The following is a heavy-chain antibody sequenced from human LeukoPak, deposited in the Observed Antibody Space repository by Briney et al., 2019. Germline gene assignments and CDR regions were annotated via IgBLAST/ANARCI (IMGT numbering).Heavy chain of an antibody. V-gene: IGHV1-69*04. CDR3: ARAGGYGDSYYYYGMDV. Sequence: GASVKVSCKASGGTFSSYAISWVRQAPGQGLEWMGRIIPILGIANYAQKFQGRVTITADKSTSTAYMELSSLRSEDTAVYYCARAGGYGDSYYYYGMDVWGQGTTVTVSS. D-gene: IGHD4-17*01. CDR1: GGTFSSYA. J-gene: IGHJ6*02. CDR2: IIPILGIA.